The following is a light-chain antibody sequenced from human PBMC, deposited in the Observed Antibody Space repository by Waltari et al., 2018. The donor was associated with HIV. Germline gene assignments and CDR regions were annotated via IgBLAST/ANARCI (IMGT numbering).Light chain of an antibody. CDR3: QQYYSTPIT. CDR2: WAS. V-gene: IGKV4-1*01. J-gene: IGKJ5*01. CDR1: QTSLYSSDNKNY. Sequence: DIVMTQSPDSLAVSLGERATTNCKSSQTSLYSSDNKNYLAWYQQKPGQPPKLLIYWASMRESGVPDRFSGSGSGTDFTLTISSVQAEDVAVYYCQQYYSTPITFAKGHDWRLN.